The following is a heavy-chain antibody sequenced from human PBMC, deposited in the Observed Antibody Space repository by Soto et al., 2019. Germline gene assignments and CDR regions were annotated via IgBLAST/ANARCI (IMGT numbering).Heavy chain of an antibody. D-gene: IGHD1-1*01. CDR3: ARDLGNGATGCGY. CDR1: GFTFSSYG. J-gene: IGHJ4*02. CDR2: IWYDGSNK. Sequence: QVQLVESGGGVVQPGRSLRLSCAASGFTFSSYGMHWVRQAPGKGLEWVAVIWYDGSNKYYADSVKGRCTISRDNSKNPLYLQMTSLRAEDTAVYYCARDLGNGATGCGYWGQGPMVTVSS. V-gene: IGHV3-33*01.